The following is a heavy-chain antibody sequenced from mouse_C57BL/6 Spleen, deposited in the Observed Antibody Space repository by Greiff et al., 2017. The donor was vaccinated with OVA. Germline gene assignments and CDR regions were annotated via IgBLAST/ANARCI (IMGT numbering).Heavy chain of an antibody. J-gene: IGHJ3*01. Sequence: EVQLQESGGGLVQPKGSLKLSCAASGFSFNTYAMNWVRQAPGKGLEWVARIRSKSNNYATYYADSVKDRFTISRDDSESMLYLQMNNLKTEDTAMYYCVRGPAQATAWFAYWGQGTLVTVSA. CDR3: VRGPAQATAWFAY. D-gene: IGHD3-2*02. CDR1: GFSFNTYA. V-gene: IGHV10-1*01. CDR2: IRSKSNNYAT.